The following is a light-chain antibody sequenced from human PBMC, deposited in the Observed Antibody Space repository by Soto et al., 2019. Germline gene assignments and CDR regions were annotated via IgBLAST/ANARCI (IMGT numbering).Light chain of an antibody. Sequence: QSALTQPASVSGSPGQSITISCTGTSSDVGGFNYVSWYQHHPGKAPKLLIYEVTNRPSGVSNRFSGSKSANTASLTISGLQTEDEADYYCSSYTSSSTYVFGTGTKVTVL. J-gene: IGLJ1*01. CDR3: SSYTSSSTYV. CDR2: EVT. V-gene: IGLV2-14*01. CDR1: SSDVGGFNY.